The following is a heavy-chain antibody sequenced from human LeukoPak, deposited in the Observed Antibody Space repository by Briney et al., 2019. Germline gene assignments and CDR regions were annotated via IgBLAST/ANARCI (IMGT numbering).Heavy chain of an antibody. V-gene: IGHV1-8*01. Sequence: ASVKLSCKASGATVSTYDVNWVRQATGQRPGWRGWMNPNSGNTGYAQHFQGRVTMTLNTSITTDYMELTSLTSEDTAVYYCARSTMGARRRYDYWGLGTLVTVSS. J-gene: IGHJ4*02. CDR2: MNPNSGNT. D-gene: IGHD3-10*01. CDR3: ARSTMGARRRYDY. CDR1: GATVSTYD.